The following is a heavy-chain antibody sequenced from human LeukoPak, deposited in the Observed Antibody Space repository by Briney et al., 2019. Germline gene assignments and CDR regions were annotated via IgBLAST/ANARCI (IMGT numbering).Heavy chain of an antibody. CDR3: AKDRAFLPDY. V-gene: IGHV3-23*01. CDR2: ISGSGGAT. CDR1: GFTLSSYA. Sequence: GGSLRLSCAASGFTLSSYAMSWVRQAPGKGLEWVSAISGSGGATNYADSVTGRFIISRDNSKNTLYLQMNSLRVEDTALYYCAKDRAFLPDYWGQGTLVTVSS. D-gene: IGHD3-3*02. J-gene: IGHJ4*02.